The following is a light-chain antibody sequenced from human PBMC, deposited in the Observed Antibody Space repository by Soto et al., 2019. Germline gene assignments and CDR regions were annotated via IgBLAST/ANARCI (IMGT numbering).Light chain of an antibody. CDR3: QHYNNRPLT. Sequence: EIVMTQSPATLSVSPGERATLSCRASQSVGSDLAWYQHKPGQAPRLLIYGASTRATGTPVRFSGSGSGTEFTLTISSLQSEDFAVYYCQHYNNRPLTFGGGTKVDIK. V-gene: IGKV3-15*01. J-gene: IGKJ4*01. CDR2: GAS. CDR1: QSVGSD.